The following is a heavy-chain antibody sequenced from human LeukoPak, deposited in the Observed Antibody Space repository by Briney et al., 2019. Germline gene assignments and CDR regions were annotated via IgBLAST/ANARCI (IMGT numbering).Heavy chain of an antibody. CDR2: IIPIFGTA. CDR3: ARDDNYGSGQPDD. J-gene: IGHJ4*02. CDR1: GGTFSSFA. D-gene: IGHD3-10*01. V-gene: IGHV1-69*06. Sequence: ASVKVSCKASGGTFSSFAINWVRQAPGQGLEWLGGIIPIFGTANYAQKFQGRVTITADKSTSTAYMELSSLRSEDTAVYYCARDDNYGSGQPDDWGQGTLVTVSS.